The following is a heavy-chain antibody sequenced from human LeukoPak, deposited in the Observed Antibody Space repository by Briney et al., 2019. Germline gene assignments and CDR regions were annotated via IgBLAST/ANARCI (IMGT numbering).Heavy chain of an antibody. CDR3: AREENSGYDYHFEFDY. V-gene: IGHV1-69*13. Sequence: SVKVSCKASGGTFSSYAISWVRQAPGQGLEWMGGIIPIFGTANYAQKFQGRVTITADESTSTAYMELSSLRSEDTAVYYCAREENSGYDYHFEFDYWGQGTLVTASS. CDR2: IIPIFGTA. D-gene: IGHD5-12*01. CDR1: GGTFSSYA. J-gene: IGHJ4*02.